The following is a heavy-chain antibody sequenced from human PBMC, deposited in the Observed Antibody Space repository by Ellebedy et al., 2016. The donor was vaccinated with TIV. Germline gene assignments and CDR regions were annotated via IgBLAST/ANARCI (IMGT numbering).Heavy chain of an antibody. CDR2: IYYSGST. J-gene: IGHJ4*02. V-gene: IGHV4-39*01. CDR3: ARRPYNWNDEYYFDY. CDR1: GGSISSGGYY. Sequence: SETLSLXCTVSGGSISSGGYYWSWIRQHPGKGLEWIGSIYYSGSTYYNPSLKSRVTISVDTSKNQFSLKLSSVTAADTAVYYCARRPYNWNDEYYFDYWGQGTLVTVSS. D-gene: IGHD1-20*01.